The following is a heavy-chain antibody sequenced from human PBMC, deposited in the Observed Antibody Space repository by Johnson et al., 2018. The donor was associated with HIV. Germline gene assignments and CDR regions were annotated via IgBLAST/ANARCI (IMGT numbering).Heavy chain of an antibody. V-gene: IGHV3-30*19. D-gene: IGHD6-13*01. CDR3: ARVGYSSSWYLGAFDI. CDR1: GFTFSSYG. J-gene: IGHJ3*02. Sequence: QVQLVESGGGLVQPGRSLRLSCAASGFTFSSYGMHCVRQAPGKGLEWVAVIWYDGSNKYYADSVKGRFTISRDNSKNTLYLQMNSLRAEDTAVYYCARVGYSSSWYLGAFDIWGQGTMVTVSS. CDR2: IWYDGSNK.